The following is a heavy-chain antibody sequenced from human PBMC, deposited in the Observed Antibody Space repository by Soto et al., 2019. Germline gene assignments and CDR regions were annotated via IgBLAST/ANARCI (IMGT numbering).Heavy chain of an antibody. CDR1: GGSISSAGYS. Sequence: QLQLQESGSGLVKASQTLSLTCAVSGGSISSAGYSWNLIRQPPGKGLEWIGYIYFGGSTYYNTPPQSQVTIDRSDTQFSLKLYSVTAADTAVYYCARAAGAVPAADGMDVWGQGTTVTVSS. J-gene: IGHJ6*02. CDR3: ARAAGAVPAADGMDV. V-gene: IGHV4-30-2*01. D-gene: IGHD2-2*01. CDR2: IYFGGST.